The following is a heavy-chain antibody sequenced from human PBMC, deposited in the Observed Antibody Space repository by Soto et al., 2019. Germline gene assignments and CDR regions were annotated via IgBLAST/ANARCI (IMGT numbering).Heavy chain of an antibody. CDR3: ARDGNTIFGVVPSGYMDV. Sequence: QVPLVQSGAEVKKPGASVKVSCKASGYTFTSYGISWVRQAPGQGLEWMGWISAYNGNTNYAQKLQGRVTMTTDTSTSTAYMELRSLRSDDTAVYYCARDGNTIFGVVPSGYMDVWGKGTTVTVSS. CDR2: ISAYNGNT. D-gene: IGHD3-3*01. V-gene: IGHV1-18*01. J-gene: IGHJ6*03. CDR1: GYTFTSYG.